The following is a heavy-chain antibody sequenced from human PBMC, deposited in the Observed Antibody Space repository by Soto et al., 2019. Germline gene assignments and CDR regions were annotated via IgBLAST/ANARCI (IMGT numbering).Heavy chain of an antibody. CDR3: ARDRVMLTFGGASEEWGIDS. J-gene: IGHJ4*02. D-gene: IGHD3-16*01. V-gene: IGHV4-34*01. CDR1: GGSFSGYY. Sequence: SETLSLTCAVYGGSFSGYYWSWIRQPPGKGLEWIGEINHSGSTNYNPSLKSRVTISVDTSKNQFSLKLNSVTAADTAVYYCARDRVMLTFGGASEEWGIDSWGPGTLVTVSS. CDR2: INHSGST.